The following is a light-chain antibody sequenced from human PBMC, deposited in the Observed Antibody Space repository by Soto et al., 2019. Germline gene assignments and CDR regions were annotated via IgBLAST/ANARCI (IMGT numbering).Light chain of an antibody. CDR3: QQRSNWPMYT. CDR1: ESVSTF. V-gene: IGKV3-11*01. Sequence: EIVLTQSPATLSLSPGERATLSCRASESVSTFLAWYQQKPGQAPRLLIYEASSRATGIPARFSGGGSGTVFTLTISRLEPEDFAVYYCQQRSNWPMYTFGQGTKVDIK. CDR2: EAS. J-gene: IGKJ2*01.